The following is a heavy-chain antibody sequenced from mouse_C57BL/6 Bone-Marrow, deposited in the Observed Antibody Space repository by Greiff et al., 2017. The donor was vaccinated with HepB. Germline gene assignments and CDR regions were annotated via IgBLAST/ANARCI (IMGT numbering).Heavy chain of an antibody. Sequence: VQVVESGPELVKPGASVKISCKASGYAFSSSWMNWVKQRPGKGLEWIGRIYPGDGDTNYNGKFKGKATLTADKSSSTAYMQLSSLTSEGSAVSFCALVAWFAYWGQGTLVTVSA. CDR1: GYAFSSSW. V-gene: IGHV1-82*01. CDR2: IYPGDGDT. J-gene: IGHJ3*01. CDR3: ALVAWFAY.